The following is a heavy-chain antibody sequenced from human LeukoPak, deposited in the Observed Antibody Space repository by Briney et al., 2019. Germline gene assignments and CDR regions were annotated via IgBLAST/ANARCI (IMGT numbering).Heavy chain of an antibody. CDR3: ARDSSGIAVAGNFDY. V-gene: IGHV1-18*01. CDR1: GYTFTSYG. CDR2: TSAHNGNT. D-gene: IGHD6-19*01. J-gene: IGHJ4*02. Sequence: GASLKVSCKASGYTFTSYGISWVRQAPGQGLEWMGWTSAHNGNTNYAQKLQGRVTMTTDTSTSTAYMELRSLRSDDTAVYYCARDSSGIAVAGNFDYWGQGTLVTVSS.